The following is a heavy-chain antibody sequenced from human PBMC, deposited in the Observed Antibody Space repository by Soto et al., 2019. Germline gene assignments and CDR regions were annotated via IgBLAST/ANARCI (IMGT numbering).Heavy chain of an antibody. V-gene: IGHV3-23*01. CDR3: ARRDVTSIRYFDL. CDR1: GFTFSSHV. J-gene: IGHJ2*01. Sequence: EVQLLESGGGLVQPGGSLRLSCAASGFTFSSHVMSWVRQAPAKGLEWVSSVTGSGAGTYYADSVKGRFTISRDNSKNTLYLQMISLRAEDTAMDYCARRDVTSIRYFDLWGRGTLVTVSS. CDR2: VTGSGAGT. D-gene: IGHD4-4*01.